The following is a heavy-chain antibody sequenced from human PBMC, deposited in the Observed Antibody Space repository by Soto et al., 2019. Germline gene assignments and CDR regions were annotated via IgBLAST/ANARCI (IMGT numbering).Heavy chain of an antibody. CDR2: ISFDTINF. CDR1: GIVFSSFG. Sequence: VQLVESGGGVVQPGNSLRLSCAVSGIVFSSFGMHWVRQAPGKGLEWVAVISFDTINFYYADSVNGRFTISRDNSKNLLFLQMDGLRPEDTAVYWCMTPGTSDHSDYWGRGTLVTVSA. D-gene: IGHD2-8*02. CDR3: MTPGTSDHSDY. J-gene: IGHJ4*02. V-gene: IGHV3-30*03.